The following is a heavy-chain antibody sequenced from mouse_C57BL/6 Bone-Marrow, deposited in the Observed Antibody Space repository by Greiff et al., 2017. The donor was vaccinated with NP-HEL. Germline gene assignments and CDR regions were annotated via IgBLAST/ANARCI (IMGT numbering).Heavy chain of an antibody. J-gene: IGHJ3*01. CDR1: GFTFSDYG. CDR3: AKYYGNTWFAY. Sequence: EVKLMESGGGLVKPGGSLKLSCAASGFTFSDYGMHWVRQAPEKGLEWVAYISSGSSTIYYADTVKGRFTISRDNAKNTLFLQMTRLRSEDTAMYYCAKYYGNTWFAYWGQGTLVTVSA. CDR2: ISSGSSTI. V-gene: IGHV5-17*01. D-gene: IGHD2-1*01.